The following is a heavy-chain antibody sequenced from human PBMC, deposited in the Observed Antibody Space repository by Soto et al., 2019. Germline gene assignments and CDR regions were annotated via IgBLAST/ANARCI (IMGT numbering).Heavy chain of an antibody. V-gene: IGHV1-2*04. J-gene: IGHJ6*02. D-gene: IGHD3-3*01. CDR3: ARGDEVLRFLEWLPQYYYYGMDV. CDR1: GYTFTSYA. CDR2: INPNSGAT. Sequence: ASVKVSCKASGYTFTSYAMHWVRQAPGQGPEWIGWINPNSGATNYAQKFQGWVTMTRDTSISTAYMELSRLRSDDTAVYYCARGDEVLRFLEWLPQYYYYGMDVWGQGTTVTVSS.